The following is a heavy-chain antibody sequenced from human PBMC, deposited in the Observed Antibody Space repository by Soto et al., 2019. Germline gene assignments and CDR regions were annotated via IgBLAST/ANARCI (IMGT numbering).Heavy chain of an antibody. J-gene: IGHJ6*02. CDR3: AKDIPYDYVWGSYLGYYGMEV. V-gene: IGHV3-30*18. CDR1: GFTFSSYG. CDR2: ISYDGSNK. Sequence: PGGSLRLSCAASGFTFSSYGMHWVRQAPGKGLEWVAVISYDGSNKYYADSVKGRFTISRDNSKNTLYLQMNSLRAEDTAVYYCAKDIPYDYVWGSYLGYYGMEVWGQGTTVTVSS. D-gene: IGHD3-16*02.